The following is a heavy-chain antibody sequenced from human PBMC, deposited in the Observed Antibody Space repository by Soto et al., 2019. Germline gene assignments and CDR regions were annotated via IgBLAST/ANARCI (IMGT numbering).Heavy chain of an antibody. V-gene: IGHV4-4*02. Sequence: QVQLQESGPGLVKPSGTLSLTCAVSGASISGSKWWTWVRQSPEKGLEWIGEISPSGNSNYNPSLKXXVXIXXDKSKNQFSLQLTSVTAADTAIYYCANKGGTSYFYWGQGTLVTVSS. CDR2: ISPSGNS. D-gene: IGHD3-16*01. CDR1: GASISGSKW. CDR3: ANKGGTSYFY. J-gene: IGHJ4*02.